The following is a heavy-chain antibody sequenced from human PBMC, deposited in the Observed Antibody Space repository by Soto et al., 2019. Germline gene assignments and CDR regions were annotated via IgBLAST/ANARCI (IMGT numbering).Heavy chain of an antibody. V-gene: IGHV3-30*18. CDR1: GFTFSSHG. CDR2: ISSDERNK. D-gene: IGHD3-3*01. Sequence: QVQLVESGGGVVQPGRSLRLSCAASGFTFSSHGMHWVRQAPGKGLEWVAVISSDERNKYYGDSVKGRFTISRDNSKNTLYLHMNSLRIEDTAVYYCAKDQNVWRLLEWLTALDYWGQGTLVTVSS. J-gene: IGHJ4*02. CDR3: AKDQNVWRLLEWLTALDY.